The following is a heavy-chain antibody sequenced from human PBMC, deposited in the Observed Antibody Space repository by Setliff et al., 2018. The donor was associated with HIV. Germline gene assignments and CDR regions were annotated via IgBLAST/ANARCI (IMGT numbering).Heavy chain of an antibody. CDR3: ARRGNLLEGRQLDS. J-gene: IGHJ4*02. CDR2: ITSGGST. V-gene: IGHV3-23*01. Sequence: PGGSLRLSCAVSGFTFEDYGMSWVRQTPEKGLEWVSIITSGGSTYYADSAKGRFTISRDNSRNTLYLQMNSLRAEDTALYFCARRGNLLEGRQLDSWGQGTLVTVSS. D-gene: IGHD1-1*01. CDR1: GFTFEDYG.